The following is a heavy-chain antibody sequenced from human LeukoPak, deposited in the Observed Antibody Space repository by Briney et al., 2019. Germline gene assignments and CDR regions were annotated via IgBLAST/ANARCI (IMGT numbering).Heavy chain of an antibody. CDR3: ARGRYYYDSSGYYLDAFDI. V-gene: IGHV1-8*03. D-gene: IGHD3-22*01. Sequence: ASVKVSCKASGGTFSSYAISWVRQATGQGLKWMGWMNPNSGNTGYAQKFQGRVTITRNTSISTAYMELSSLRSEDTAVYYCARGRYYYDSSGYYLDAFDIWGQGTMVTASS. J-gene: IGHJ3*02. CDR1: GGTFSSYA. CDR2: MNPNSGNT.